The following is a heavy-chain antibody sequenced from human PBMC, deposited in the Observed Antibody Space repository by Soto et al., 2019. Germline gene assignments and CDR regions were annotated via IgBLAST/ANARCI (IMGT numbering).Heavy chain of an antibody. J-gene: IGHJ3*02. CDR1: GGSISSGDYY. CDR2: IYYSGST. V-gene: IGHV4-30-4*01. Sequence: QVQLQESGPGLVKPSQTLSLTCTVSGGSISSGDYYWRWIRQPPGKGLEWIGYIYYSGSTYYNPSLKSRVTISVDTSKNQFCLRLRSVTAADTAVYYCARAEGGANHDAFDIWGRGTMFTVSS. D-gene: IGHD2-21*01. CDR3: ARAEGGANHDAFDI.